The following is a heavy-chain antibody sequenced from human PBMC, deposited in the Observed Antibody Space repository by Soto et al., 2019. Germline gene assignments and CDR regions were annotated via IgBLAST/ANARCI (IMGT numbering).Heavy chain of an antibody. Sequence: ASVKVSCKASGYTFTSYGTSWVRQAPGQGLEWMGWISGYNGNTNYAQKVQGRVTMTTDISTSTAYMELRSLRSDDTAVYYCARDGYCISTTCYVGGGFGMDVWGQGTTVTSP. J-gene: IGHJ6*02. V-gene: IGHV1-18*01. CDR2: ISGYNGNT. CDR3: ARDGYCISTTCYVGGGFGMDV. D-gene: IGHD2-2*01. CDR1: GYTFTSYG.